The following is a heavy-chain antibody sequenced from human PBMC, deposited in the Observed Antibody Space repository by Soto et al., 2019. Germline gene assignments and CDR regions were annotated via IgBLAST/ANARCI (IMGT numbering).Heavy chain of an antibody. D-gene: IGHD3-3*01. CDR3: ARVMGTTYYDFWSGYSGGWFDP. J-gene: IGHJ5*02. V-gene: IGHV3-53*01. CDR1: GFTVSSNY. Sequence: LRLSCAASGFTVSSNYISWVRQSPGKVLEWVSVIYSGGSTYYADSVKGRFTISRDNSKNTLYLQMNSLRAEDTAVYYCARVMGTTYYDFWSGYSGGWFDPWGQGTLVTVSS. CDR2: IYSGGST.